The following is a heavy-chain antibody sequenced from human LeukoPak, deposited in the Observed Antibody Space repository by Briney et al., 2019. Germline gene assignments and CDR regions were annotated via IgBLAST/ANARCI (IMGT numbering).Heavy chain of an antibody. V-gene: IGHV4-34*01. D-gene: IGHD3-10*01. CDR1: GGSFSGYY. CDR2: INHSGST. J-gene: IGHJ3*02. CDR3: ARDIGVRSDDAFDI. Sequence: SETLSLTCAVYGGSFSGYYWSWIRQPPGKGLEWIGEINHSGSTNYNPSLKSRVTISVDTSKNQFSLKLSSVTAADTAVYYCARDIGVRSDDAFDIWGQGTMVTVSS.